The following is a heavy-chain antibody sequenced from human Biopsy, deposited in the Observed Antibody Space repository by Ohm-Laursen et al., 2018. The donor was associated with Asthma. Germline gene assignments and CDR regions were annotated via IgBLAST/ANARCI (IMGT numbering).Heavy chain of an antibody. CDR2: AHFSGST. CDR1: GGYTDSHDLS. D-gene: IGHD4-17*01. J-gene: IGHJ6*01. V-gene: IGHV4-30-4*01. Sequence: SQTLSLTCTVSGGYTDSHDLSWCWIRQSPGKGLQWLGYAHFSGSTHYNPSLDRRMRMSVDTSKSQVNLSLTSVSAADTAVYFCARVRRYGDIFFGMDVWGQGTTVTVSS. CDR3: ARVRRYGDIFFGMDV.